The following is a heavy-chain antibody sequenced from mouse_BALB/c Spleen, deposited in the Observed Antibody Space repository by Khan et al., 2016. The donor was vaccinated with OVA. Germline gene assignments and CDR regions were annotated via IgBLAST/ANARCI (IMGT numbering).Heavy chain of an antibody. V-gene: IGHV5-6*01. J-gene: IGHJ3*01. CDR3: TRLAYYYDSEGFAY. CDR2: VSTGGSYT. Sequence: EVQGVESGGDLVKPGGSLKLSCAASGFTFCTYGMSWVRQTPDKRLEWVATVSTGGSYTYYPDSVKGRFTISRDNAKNTLYLQMRGLKSEDTAMFYCTRLAYYYDSEGFAYWGQGTLVTVAA. CDR1: GFTFCTYG. D-gene: IGHD1-1*01.